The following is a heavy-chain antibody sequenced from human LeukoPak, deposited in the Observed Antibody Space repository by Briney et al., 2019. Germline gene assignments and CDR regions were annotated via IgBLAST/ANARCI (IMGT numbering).Heavy chain of an antibody. CDR1: GFTFSSYE. CDR2: ISSSGSTI. Sequence: GGSLRLSCAASGFTFSSYEMNWARQAPGKGLEWVSYISSSGSTIYYADSVKGRFTISRDNAKNTVNLQMNSLRVEDTAVYYCARYCSFGVCYDYFDYWGQGTLVSVSS. J-gene: IGHJ4*02. V-gene: IGHV3-48*03. D-gene: IGHD2-15*01. CDR3: ARYCSFGVCYDYFDY.